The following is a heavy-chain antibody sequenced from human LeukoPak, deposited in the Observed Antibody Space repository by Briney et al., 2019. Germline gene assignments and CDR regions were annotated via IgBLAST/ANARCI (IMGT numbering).Heavy chain of an antibody. V-gene: IGHV3-23*01. D-gene: IGHD1-26*01. CDR1: GFTLSSYA. J-gene: IGHJ4*02. CDR3: ARLYGGSYAY. CDR2: ISDSGGNT. Sequence: GGSLRLSCAASGFTLSSYAMTWVRQTPGKGLEWLSTISDSGGNTFYADSVKGRFTISRGISQNTLFLQISSLRAEDTAIYYCARLYGGSYAYWGQGTLVTVSS.